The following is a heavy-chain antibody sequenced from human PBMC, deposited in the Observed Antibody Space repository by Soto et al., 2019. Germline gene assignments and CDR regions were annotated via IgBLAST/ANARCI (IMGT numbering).Heavy chain of an antibody. CDR1: GFTFACYA. D-gene: IGHD6-13*01. V-gene: IGHV3-23*01. CDR3: AKGLSIAAAGTFDY. Sequence: GGSLRLSCAASGFTFACYAMSWVRQAPGKGLEWVSGISGSGGNTYNADSVKGRFTISRDNSKNTLYLDMISLRAEDTAVYYCAKGLSIAAAGTFDYWGQGTLVTVSS. CDR2: ISGSGGNT. J-gene: IGHJ4*02.